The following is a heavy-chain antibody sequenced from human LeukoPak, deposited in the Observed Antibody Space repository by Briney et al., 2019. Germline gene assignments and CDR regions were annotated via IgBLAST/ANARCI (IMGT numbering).Heavy chain of an antibody. D-gene: IGHD3-10*01. Sequence: GGSLRLPCAASGFTFSSYGMHWVRQAPGKGLEWVAVIWYDGSNKYYADSVKGRFTISRDNSKNTLYLQMNSLRAEDTAVYYCARPLLWFGESDAFDIWGQGTMVTVSS. CDR3: ARPLLWFGESDAFDI. J-gene: IGHJ3*02. CDR2: IWYDGSNK. CDR1: GFTFSSYG. V-gene: IGHV3-33*01.